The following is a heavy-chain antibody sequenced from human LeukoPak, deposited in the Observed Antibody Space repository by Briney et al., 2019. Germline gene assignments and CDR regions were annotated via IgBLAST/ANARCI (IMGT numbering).Heavy chain of an antibody. CDR3: SKSAIDYYCYDYMDV. Sequence: GGSLRLSCAASGFTFSSYSMNWVRQAPGKGLGRVGVIWYDGSNKYYADSVKGRFTISRDNSKITLYLQMNSLRAEDTAVYYCSKSAIDYYCYDYMDVWGKGTTVTVSS. CDR1: GFTFSSYS. D-gene: IGHD6-25*01. J-gene: IGHJ6*03. V-gene: IGHV3-33*06. CDR2: IWYDGSNK.